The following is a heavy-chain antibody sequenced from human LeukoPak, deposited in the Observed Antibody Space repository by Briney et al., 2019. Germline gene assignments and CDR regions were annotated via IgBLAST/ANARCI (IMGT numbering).Heavy chain of an antibody. Sequence: GGSLRLSCAASGFTFSSYSTNWVRQAPGKGLEWVSSISSSSSYIYYADSVKGRFTISRDNAKNSLYLQMNSLRAEDTAVYHCARDKGRDGYNLHFDYWGQGTLVTVSS. CDR1: GFTFSSYS. D-gene: IGHD5-24*01. CDR3: ARDKGRDGYNLHFDY. V-gene: IGHV3-21*01. CDR2: ISSSSSYI. J-gene: IGHJ4*02.